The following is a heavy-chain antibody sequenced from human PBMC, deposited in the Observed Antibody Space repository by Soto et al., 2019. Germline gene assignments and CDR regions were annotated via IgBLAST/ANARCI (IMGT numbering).Heavy chain of an antibody. CDR2: ISPSSSYI. D-gene: IGHD1-1*01. Sequence: GGSLRLSCAASGFIFSSSTLSWVRQAPGKGLEWVSCISPSSSYIYYADSVKGRFSISRDNAKNSLFLEMNNLRAEDTAVYYWARETRDSSAWGQGTLVTVSS. J-gene: IGHJ5*02. CDR1: GFIFSSST. V-gene: IGHV3-21*01. CDR3: ARETRDSSA.